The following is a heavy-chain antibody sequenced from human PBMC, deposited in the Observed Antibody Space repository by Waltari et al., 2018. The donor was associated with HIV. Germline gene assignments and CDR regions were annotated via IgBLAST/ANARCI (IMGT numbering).Heavy chain of an antibody. CDR3: ARDAAPPDY. CDR1: ELRFSSEA. CDR2: RSYDRRNK. Sequence: QVQLVESGGGVVTPGRSLRLSGAASELRFSSEAMPGVRQAPGKWLELVAARSYDRRNKFYAESVKGRFTISRDNAKNTVYVEMGSLSPEDTAVYFCARDAAPPDYWGQGTLVTVSS. V-gene: IGHV3-30*04. J-gene: IGHJ4*02.